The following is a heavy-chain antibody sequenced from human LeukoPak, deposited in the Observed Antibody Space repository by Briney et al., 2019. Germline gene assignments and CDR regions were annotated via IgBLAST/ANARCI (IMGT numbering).Heavy chain of an antibody. CDR3: ARLGYSYGYDAFDI. J-gene: IGHJ3*02. V-gene: IGHV1-18*01. CDR1: GCTFTSYG. CDR2: ISAYSGNT. D-gene: IGHD5-18*01. Sequence: ASVKVSCKASGCTFTSYGISWVRQAPGQGLEWMGWISAYSGNTNYAQKLQGRVTMTTDTSTSTAYMELRSLRSDDTAVYYCARLGYSYGYDAFDIWGQGTMVTVSS.